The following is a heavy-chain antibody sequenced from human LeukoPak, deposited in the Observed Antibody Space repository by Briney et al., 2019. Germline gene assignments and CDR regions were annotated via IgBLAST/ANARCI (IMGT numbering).Heavy chain of an antibody. J-gene: IGHJ4*02. CDR1: GFTFSSYE. Sequence: PGGSRRLSCAASGFTFSSYEMNWVRQAPGKGLEWVSYISSSGSTIKYAHSVKGRFTISRDNAKNSLYLQMNSLRAEDTAVYYCAKDDTSGWYDYWGQGTLVTVSS. CDR3: AKDDTSGWYDY. CDR2: ISSSGSTI. V-gene: IGHV3-48*03. D-gene: IGHD6-19*01.